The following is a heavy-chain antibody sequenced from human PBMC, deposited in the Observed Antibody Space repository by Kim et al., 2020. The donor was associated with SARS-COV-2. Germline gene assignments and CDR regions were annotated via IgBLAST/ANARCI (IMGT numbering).Heavy chain of an antibody. V-gene: IGHV4-34*01. J-gene: IGHJ4*02. CDR3: ARRSLVRGIDY. CDR2: VDHSGGT. D-gene: IGHD3-10*01. CDR1: GESFSGYY. Sequence: SETLSLTCAVYGESFSGYYWTWIRQSPEKGLEWIGAVDHSGGTNCNPSLKSRVTISADTSKNQFSLKLTSVTAADTAVYFCARRSLVRGIDYWGQGTLVTVSS.